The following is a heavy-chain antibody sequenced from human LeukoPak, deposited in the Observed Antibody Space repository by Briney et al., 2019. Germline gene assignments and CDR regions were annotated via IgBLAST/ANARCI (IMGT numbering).Heavy chain of an antibody. CDR2: IYSGGST. Sequence: GGSLRLSCAASGFTVSSNYMSWVRQAPGKGLEWVSVIYSGGSTYYADSVKGRFTISRDNSKNTLYLQMNSLRAEDTAVYYCARAWVTYCSSTSCPYYFDYWGQGTLVTVSS. CDR1: GFTVSSNY. V-gene: IGHV3-66*01. CDR3: ARAWVTYCSSTSCPYYFDY. D-gene: IGHD2-2*01. J-gene: IGHJ4*02.